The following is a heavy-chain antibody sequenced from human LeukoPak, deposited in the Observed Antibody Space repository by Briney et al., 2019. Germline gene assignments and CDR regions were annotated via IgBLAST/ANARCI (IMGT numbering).Heavy chain of an antibody. CDR2: MNPNSGNT. CDR3: ARADTAMVSLYFDY. Sequence: ASVKVSCKASGYTFTSYDINWVRQATGQGLEWMGWMNPNSGNTGYAQKFQGRVTMTRNTSISTAYMELSRLRSDDTAVYYCARADTAMVSLYFDYWGQGTLVTVSS. CDR1: GYTFTSYD. D-gene: IGHD5-18*01. J-gene: IGHJ4*02. V-gene: IGHV1-8*01.